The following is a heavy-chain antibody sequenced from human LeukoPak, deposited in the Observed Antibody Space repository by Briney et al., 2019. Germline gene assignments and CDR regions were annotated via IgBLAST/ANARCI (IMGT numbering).Heavy chain of an antibody. CDR2: ISYDGSNK. Sequence: PGGSLRLSCAASGSTFSSYGMHWVRQAPGKGLEWVAVISYDGSNKYYADSVKGRFTISRDNSKNTLYLQMNSLRAEDTAVYYCARTPYYYDSSGSTDYWGQGTLVTVSS. V-gene: IGHV3-30*03. D-gene: IGHD3-22*01. CDR3: ARTPYYYDSSGSTDY. J-gene: IGHJ4*02. CDR1: GSTFSSYG.